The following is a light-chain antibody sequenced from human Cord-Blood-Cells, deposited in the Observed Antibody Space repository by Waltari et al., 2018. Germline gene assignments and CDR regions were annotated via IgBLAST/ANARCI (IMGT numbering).Light chain of an antibody. CDR3: QAWDSSTVV. V-gene: IGLV3-1*01. CDR1: KLGDKY. Sequence: ELTQPPSVSVSPGQTASITCSGDKLGDKYACWYQQKPGQSPVLVIYQDSKRPSGIPERFSGSNSGNTATLTISGTQAMDEADYYCQAWDSSTVVFGGGTKLTVL. J-gene: IGLJ2*01. CDR2: QDS.